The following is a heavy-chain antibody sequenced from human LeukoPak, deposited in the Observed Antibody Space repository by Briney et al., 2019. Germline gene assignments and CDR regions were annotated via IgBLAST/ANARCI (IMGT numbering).Heavy chain of an antibody. V-gene: IGHV4-59*01. CDR1: VGSIGSYS. CDR2: IYYSGST. J-gene: IGHJ4*02. Sequence: SETLSLTCSVSVGSIGSYSWSWIRQPPGKGLEWIGYIYYSGSTNYNPSLKSRVTISIDTSKNQFSLKLSSVTAADTAMYYCASHYGSGFDSWGQGTLVTVSS. D-gene: IGHD3-10*01. CDR3: ASHYGSGFDS.